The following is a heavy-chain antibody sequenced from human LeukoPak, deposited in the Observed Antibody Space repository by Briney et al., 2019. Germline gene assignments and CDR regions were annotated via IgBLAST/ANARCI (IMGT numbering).Heavy chain of an antibody. D-gene: IGHD5-18*01. Sequence: GSLRLSCAASGFTFSSYEMNWVRQAPGKGLEWVSYISSSGSTIYYADSVKGRFTISRDNAKTSLYLHMNSLRAEDTAVYYCARHLSGVTGYTYGRGIDYWGQGTLVTVSS. J-gene: IGHJ4*02. CDR2: ISSSGSTI. CDR3: ARHLSGVTGYTYGRGIDY. CDR1: GFTFSSYE. V-gene: IGHV3-48*03.